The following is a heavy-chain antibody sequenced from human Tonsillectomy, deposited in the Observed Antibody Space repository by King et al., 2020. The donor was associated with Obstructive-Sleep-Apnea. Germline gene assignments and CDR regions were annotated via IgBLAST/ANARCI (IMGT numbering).Heavy chain of an antibody. CDR3: ARDPGHYCDF. CDR2: IHYTGTT. V-gene: IGHV4-30-4*07. CDR1: GASIRSRGYS. J-gene: IGHJ4*02. D-gene: IGHD3-10*01. Sequence: QLQESGPRVVRPAQTLTLTCSVSGASIRSRGYSCPWIRQPPGQAREWIANIHYTGTTSYHPALESPATLSMYTSKNQISLTLQPLTAADTAVYYCARDPGHYCDFWGQGTLVTVTS.